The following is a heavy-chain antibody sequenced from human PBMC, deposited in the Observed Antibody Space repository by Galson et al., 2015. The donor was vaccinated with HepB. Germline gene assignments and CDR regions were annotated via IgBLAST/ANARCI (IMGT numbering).Heavy chain of an antibody. D-gene: IGHD1-14*01. CDR3: TTDLRRGSEY. V-gene: IGHV3-23*01. J-gene: IGHJ4*02. CDR2: INNFKDGGGA. CDR1: GFAFSTYA. Sequence: LRLSCAASGFAFSTYAMSWVRQAPGKGLEWVSGINNFKDGGGAYHADSAKGRFTVSRDDSRNTLYLQINSLTAEDTAAYYCTTDLRRGSEYWGQGTLVTVSS.